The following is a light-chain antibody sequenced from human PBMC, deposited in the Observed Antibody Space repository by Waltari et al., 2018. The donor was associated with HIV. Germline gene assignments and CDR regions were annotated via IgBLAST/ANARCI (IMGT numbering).Light chain of an antibody. CDR2: DDV. CDR1: NIGAKR. J-gene: IGLJ2*01. Sequence: SYVLTQPPSVSLAPGQTARINCGGMNIGAKRVHWYQQKPGQAPVLVIYDDVDRPSGIPERFSGSNSGNMATLTITRVEAGDEADYYCQVCDSTTYPVVFGGGTKLTVL. CDR3: QVCDSTTYPVV. V-gene: IGLV3-21*02.